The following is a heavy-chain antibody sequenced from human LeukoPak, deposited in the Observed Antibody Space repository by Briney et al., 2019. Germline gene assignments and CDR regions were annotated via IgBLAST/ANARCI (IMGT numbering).Heavy chain of an antibody. Sequence: ASVTVSCKASGYTFTRYDINWMRQATGQGLEWMGWLNPNSGNTGYAQNFQGRVTMTRDTSTSTAYMELTSLRSDDTAVYYCARGGLRTTMIPPFGMDVWGQGTTVTVSS. CDR2: LNPNSGNT. CDR1: GYTFTRYD. D-gene: IGHD4-17*01. V-gene: IGHV1-8*01. J-gene: IGHJ6*02. CDR3: ARGGLRTTMIPPFGMDV.